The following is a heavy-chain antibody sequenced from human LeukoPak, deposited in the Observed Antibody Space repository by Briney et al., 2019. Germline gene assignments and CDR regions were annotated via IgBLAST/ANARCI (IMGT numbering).Heavy chain of an antibody. Sequence: GASVKVSCKAYGYTFTSYAMHWVRQAPGQRLEWMGWINAGNGNTKYSQKFQGRVTITRDTSASTAYMELSSLRSEDTAVYYCARELGYSYSFDYWGQGTLVTVSS. CDR2: INAGNGNT. CDR3: ARELGYSYSFDY. J-gene: IGHJ4*02. D-gene: IGHD5-18*01. V-gene: IGHV1-3*01. CDR1: GYTFTSYA.